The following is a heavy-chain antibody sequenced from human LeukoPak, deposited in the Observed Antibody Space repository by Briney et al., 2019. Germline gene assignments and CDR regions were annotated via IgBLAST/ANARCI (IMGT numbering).Heavy chain of an antibody. D-gene: IGHD2-2*01. CDR1: GFTFSSYD. Sequence: GGSLRLSCAVSGFTFSSYDMHWVRQATGKGLEWVSAIGTAGDTYYPGSVKGRFTISRENAKNSLYLQMNSLRAGDTAVYYCARGSSAHWYFDLWGRGTLVTVSS. J-gene: IGHJ2*01. CDR3: ARGSSAHWYFDL. CDR2: IGTAGDT. V-gene: IGHV3-13*01.